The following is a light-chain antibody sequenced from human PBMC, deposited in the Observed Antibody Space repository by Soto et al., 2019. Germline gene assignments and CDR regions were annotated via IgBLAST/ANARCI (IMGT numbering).Light chain of an antibody. CDR3: QHYGSSPQT. V-gene: IGKV3-11*01. Sequence: EIVLTQSPATLSLSPGERATLSCRASQSVSIYLAWYQQKPGQAPRLLIYDASHRATGIPARFSGSGSGTDFTLTISSLQPEDFAVYYCQHYGSSPQTFGQGTKVEIK. J-gene: IGKJ1*01. CDR2: DAS. CDR1: QSVSIY.